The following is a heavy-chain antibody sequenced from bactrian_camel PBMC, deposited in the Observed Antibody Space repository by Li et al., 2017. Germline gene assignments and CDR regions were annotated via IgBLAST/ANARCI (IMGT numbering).Heavy chain of an antibody. Sequence: HVQLVESGGGSVQAGGSLTLSCEASGTINNNLCMGWFREAPGKVREGVATIRAGVSPYVVDSVKGRFTISQDSAKNTVLLQMNSLKSEDTALYYCARYSDYVELPTSGFGSWGQGTQVTVS. CDR2: IRAGVSP. J-gene: IGHJ6*01. V-gene: IGHV3S53*01. D-gene: IGHD4*01. CDR1: GTINNNLC. CDR3: ARYSDYVELPTSGFGS.